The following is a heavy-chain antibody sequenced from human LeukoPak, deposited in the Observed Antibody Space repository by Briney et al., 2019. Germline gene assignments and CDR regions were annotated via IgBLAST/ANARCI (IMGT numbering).Heavy chain of an antibody. J-gene: IGHJ4*02. CDR2: IYYSGST. CDR3: ARVRSAYCGGDCHHIDY. Sequence: SETLSLTCTVSGGSISSGDYYWSWIRQPPGKGLEWIGYIYYSGSTYYNPSLKSRVTISVETSKNQFSLKLSSVTAADTAVYYCARVRSAYCGGDCHHIDYWGQGALVTVSS. D-gene: IGHD2-21*02. CDR1: GGSISSGDYY. V-gene: IGHV4-30-4*01.